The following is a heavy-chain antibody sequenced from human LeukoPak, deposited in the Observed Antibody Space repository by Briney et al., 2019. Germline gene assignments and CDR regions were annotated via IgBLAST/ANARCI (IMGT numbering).Heavy chain of an antibody. CDR2: LNPDGRET. V-gene: IGHV3-7*01. CDR1: GFTFSSYA. Sequence: GGSLRLSCAASGFTFSSYALSWVRQAPGEGLGWVAHLNPDGRETAFLYSVRGRFTISRDNSKNSLYLQMNTLRVEDTAVYHCARGHYGLDVWGQGTTVTVSS. J-gene: IGHJ6*02. CDR3: ARGHYGLDV.